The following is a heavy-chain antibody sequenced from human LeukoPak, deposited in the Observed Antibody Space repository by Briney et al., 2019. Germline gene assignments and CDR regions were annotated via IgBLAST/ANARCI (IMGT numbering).Heavy chain of an antibody. CDR3: ARSARYPTYFFDY. V-gene: IGHV4-39*01. Sequence: SETLSLTCTVSGGSISSNNYYWGWIRQPPGKGLEWIGSIDYSGSTYYNPSLQSRVTMSVDTSKNQFSLKLNSVTAADTAVYYCARSARYPTYFFDYWGQGTLVTVSS. CDR1: GGSISSNNYY. J-gene: IGHJ4*02. D-gene: IGHD3-9*01. CDR2: IDYSGST.